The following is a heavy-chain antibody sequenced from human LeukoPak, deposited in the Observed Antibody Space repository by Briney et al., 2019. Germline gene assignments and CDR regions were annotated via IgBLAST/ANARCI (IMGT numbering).Heavy chain of an antibody. Sequence: GGSLRLSCAASGFTVSSNYMSWVRQAPGKGLEWVSVIYSDGTIHSADSVKGRFTISRDDSKNTLSLQMNSLRAEDTAVYYCARESGYSYGLAGFFDYWGQGTLVTVSS. J-gene: IGHJ4*02. CDR3: ARESGYSYGLAGFFDY. D-gene: IGHD5-18*01. V-gene: IGHV3-53*01. CDR2: IYSDGTI. CDR1: GFTVSSNY.